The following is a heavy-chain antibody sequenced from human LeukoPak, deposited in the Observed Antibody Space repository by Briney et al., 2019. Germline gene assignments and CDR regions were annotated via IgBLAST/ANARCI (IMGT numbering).Heavy chain of an antibody. J-gene: IGHJ3*02. V-gene: IGHV1-2*02. D-gene: IGHD3-16*02. CDR2: INPNSGGT. Sequence: ASVKVSCKASGYTFTGYYMHWVRQAPGQGLEWMGWINPNSGGTNYARKFQGRVTMTRDTSISTAYMELSRLRSDDTAVYYCASLGPDPWGSYRYTSDDAFDIWGQGTMVTVSS. CDR3: ASLGPDPWGSYRYTSDDAFDI. CDR1: GYTFTGYY.